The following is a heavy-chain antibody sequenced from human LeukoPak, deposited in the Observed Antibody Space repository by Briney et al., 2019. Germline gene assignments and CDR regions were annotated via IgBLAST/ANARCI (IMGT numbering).Heavy chain of an antibody. J-gene: IGHJ4*02. CDR2: IYPGGSET. Sequence: GESLKISCKGLGYSFSNYWSVWVRQMPGKGLEWMGIIYPGGSETRYDPSFQGQVTISADVSTSTAYLQWSSLRASDTAMYYCARASRDGYNQNFDHWGQGTLVTVSS. CDR3: ARASRDGYNQNFDH. CDR1: GYSFSNYW. D-gene: IGHD5-24*01. V-gene: IGHV5-51*01.